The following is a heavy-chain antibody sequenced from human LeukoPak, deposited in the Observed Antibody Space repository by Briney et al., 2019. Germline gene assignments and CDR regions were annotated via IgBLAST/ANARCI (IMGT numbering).Heavy chain of an antibody. D-gene: IGHD3-16*02. V-gene: IGHV3-21*01. Sequence: GGSLRLSCAASGFTFSSYSMNWVRQAPGKGLEWVSSISSSSSYIYYADSVKGRFTISRDNAKNSLYLQVNSLRAEDTAVYYCARDRYDYVWGSYRRSHFDYWGQGTLVTVSS. CDR3: ARDRYDYVWGSYRRSHFDY. CDR1: GFTFSSYS. J-gene: IGHJ4*02. CDR2: ISSSSSYI.